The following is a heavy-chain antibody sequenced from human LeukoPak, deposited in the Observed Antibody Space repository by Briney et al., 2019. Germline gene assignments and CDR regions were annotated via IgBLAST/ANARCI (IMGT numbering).Heavy chain of an antibody. D-gene: IGHD1-7*01. V-gene: IGHV5-51*01. CDR2: IYPGDSDT. CDR1: GYSLTNYW. CDR3: ARSYNWNYDYFDY. J-gene: IGHJ4*02. Sequence: GESLKISCKGSGYSLTNYWVGWVRQMSGKGLEWMGIIYPGDSDTSYSPSFQGQVTISADKSISTAYLQWSSLKASDTAMYYCARSYNWNYDYFDYWGQGTLVTVSS.